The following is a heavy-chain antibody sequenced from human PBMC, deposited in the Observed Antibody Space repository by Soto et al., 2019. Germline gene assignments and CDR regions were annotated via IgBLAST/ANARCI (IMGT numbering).Heavy chain of an antibody. Sequence: NPSETLSLTCAVYGGSLSGYYWNWIRQPPGKGLEWIGEIDHSGYTNYNPSLKSRVTISVDTSKNQFSLRLTSVTAADTAVYYCARVRDWFDPWGQGTMVPVCS. CDR1: GGSLSGYY. V-gene: IGHV4-34*01. CDR3: ARVRDWFDP. CDR2: IDHSGYT. D-gene: IGHD3-3*01. J-gene: IGHJ5*02.